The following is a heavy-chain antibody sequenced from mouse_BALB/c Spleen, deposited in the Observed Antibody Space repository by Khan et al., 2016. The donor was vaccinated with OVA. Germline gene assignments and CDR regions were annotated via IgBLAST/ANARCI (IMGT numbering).Heavy chain of an antibody. J-gene: IGHJ3*01. D-gene: IGHD2-14*01. CDR2: VNPNNGNT. V-gene: IGHV1-18*01. CDR1: GYSFTVYY. Sequence: VQLQQSGPDLVKPGASVKISCKASGYSFTVYYMSWVKQSHGKSPEWIGRVNPNNGNTNYNQQFKDKAILTVDKSSNTAYMELRSLTSEDAAVYYCARGYDFFAYWGQGTLVTVSA. CDR3: ARGYDFFAY.